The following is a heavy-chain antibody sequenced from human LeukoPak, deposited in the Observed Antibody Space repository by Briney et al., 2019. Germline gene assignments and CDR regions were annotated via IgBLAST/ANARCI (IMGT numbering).Heavy chain of an antibody. CDR1: GFTFSTYW. J-gene: IGHJ4*02. CDR3: ARHTSSGWYWVYFDY. V-gene: IGHV4-34*01. D-gene: IGHD6-19*01. Sequence: GSLRLSCAASGFTFSTYWTSWVRQPPGKGLEWIGEINHSGSTNYNPSLKSRVTISVDTSKNQFSLKLSSVTAADTAVYYCARHTSSGWYWVYFDYWGQGTLVTVSS. CDR2: INHSGST.